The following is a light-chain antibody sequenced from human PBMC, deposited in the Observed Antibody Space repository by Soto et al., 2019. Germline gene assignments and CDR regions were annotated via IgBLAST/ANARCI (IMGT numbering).Light chain of an antibody. CDR1: QSVNSD. CDR3: QQYNNWPLT. Sequence: EIVMTQSPATLSVSPVERATLSCRASQSVNSDLAWYRQKPGQAPRLLIYGASTRATGIPARFSVSGSGTEFTLTISSLQSEDFAVYYCQQYNNWPLTFGGGTKVEIK. CDR2: GAS. J-gene: IGKJ4*01. V-gene: IGKV3-15*01.